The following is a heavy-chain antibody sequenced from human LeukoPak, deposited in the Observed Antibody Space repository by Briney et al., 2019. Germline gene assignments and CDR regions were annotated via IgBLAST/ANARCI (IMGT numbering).Heavy chain of an antibody. D-gene: IGHD2-15*01. CDR2: ISYDGSNK. Sequence: PGGSLRLSCAASGFTFSSYAMHWVRQAPGKGLEWVAVISYDGSNKYYADSVKGRFTISRDNSKNTLSLQMNSLRAEDTAVYYCAKGSGDSCFSPLDSWGQGTLVTVSS. V-gene: IGHV3-30-3*01. CDR3: AKGSGDSCFSPLDS. CDR1: GFTFSSYA. J-gene: IGHJ4*02.